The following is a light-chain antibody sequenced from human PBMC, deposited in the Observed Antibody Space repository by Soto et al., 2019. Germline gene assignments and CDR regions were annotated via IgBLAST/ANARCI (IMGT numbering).Light chain of an antibody. CDR1: SSDVGGYKF. CDR2: EVS. J-gene: IGLJ2*01. V-gene: IGLV2-14*01. CDR3: SSYTSSNTVV. Sequence: QSVLTQPASVSGSPGQSITISCTGTSSDVGGYKFVSWYQQHPGKAPKLMISEVSNRPSGVSNRFSGSKSGNTASLTISGLQAEDEADYYCSSYTSSNTVVFGGGTKVTVL.